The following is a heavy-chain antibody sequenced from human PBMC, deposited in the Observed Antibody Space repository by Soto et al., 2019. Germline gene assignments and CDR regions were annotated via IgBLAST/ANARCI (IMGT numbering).Heavy chain of an antibody. CDR1: GFSFTSYV. V-gene: IGHV3-23*01. CDR2: VNGAGTT. D-gene: IGHD5-12*01. J-gene: IGHJ4*02. CDR3: AGDHIGYGRFDY. Sequence: GGSLRRSCAASGFSFTSYVKNWVRQAQGKGLQWVSAVNGAGTTYYADSVEGPFTISRDNSKYTIYLQRSILRAEDTGVYFCAGDHIGYGRFDYWGQGTQVTVAS.